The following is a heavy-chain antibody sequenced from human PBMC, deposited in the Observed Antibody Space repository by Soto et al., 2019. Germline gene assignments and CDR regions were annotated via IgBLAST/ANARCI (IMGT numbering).Heavy chain of an antibody. Sequence: GGSLRLSCAASGFTFSSYAMSWVRQAPGKGLEWVSAISGSGGSTYYADSVKGRFTISRDNSKNTLYLQMNSLRAEDTAVYYCAKPRNYYDSSGYPAPFDYWGQGTLVTVSS. CDR3: AKPRNYYDSSGYPAPFDY. CDR1: GFTFSSYA. J-gene: IGHJ4*02. CDR2: ISGSGGST. V-gene: IGHV3-23*01. D-gene: IGHD3-22*01.